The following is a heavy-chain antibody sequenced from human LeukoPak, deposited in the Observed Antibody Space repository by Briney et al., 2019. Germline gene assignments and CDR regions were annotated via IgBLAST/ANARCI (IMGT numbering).Heavy chain of an antibody. Sequence: GSLRLSCAASGFTFSSYAMTWVRQSPGKGLEWIGEIFHSGSTKYNPSLKSRVTISVDKSKNQFSLNLTSVTAADTAMYYCARDASLQTGAFDVWGQGTMVTVSS. V-gene: IGHV4-4*02. J-gene: IGHJ3*01. CDR2: IFHSGST. D-gene: IGHD5-24*01. CDR1: GFTFSSYAM. CDR3: ARDASLQTGAFDV.